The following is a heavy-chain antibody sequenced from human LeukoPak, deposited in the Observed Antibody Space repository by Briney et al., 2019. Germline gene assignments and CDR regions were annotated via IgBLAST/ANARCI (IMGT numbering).Heavy chain of an antibody. Sequence: GRSLRLSCAASGFTFSNYAMNWVRQAPGKGLEWVSGISTTDATTSYADSVKGRFTISRDNSKSTLYLQMNSLRAEDTAKYYCAKDISGYDSFDYWGQGTQVTVSS. D-gene: IGHD5-12*01. CDR3: AKDISGYDSFDY. V-gene: IGHV3-23*01. CDR1: GFTFSNYA. CDR2: ISTTDATT. J-gene: IGHJ4*02.